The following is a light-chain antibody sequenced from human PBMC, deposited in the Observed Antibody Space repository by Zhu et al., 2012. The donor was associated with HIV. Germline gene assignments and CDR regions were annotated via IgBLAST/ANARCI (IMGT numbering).Light chain of an antibody. V-gene: IGKV1-6*01. Sequence: AIQMTQSPSSLSASVGDRITITCRASEGIRSDLGWYQQKPGEAPKLLIYAASSLQTGVPSRFSGSGSGTDFTLTISTRQPEDFATYYCLQDARYPFSFGPGTKVDLK. CDR2: AAS. J-gene: IGKJ3*01. CDR3: LQDARYPFS. CDR1: EGIRSD.